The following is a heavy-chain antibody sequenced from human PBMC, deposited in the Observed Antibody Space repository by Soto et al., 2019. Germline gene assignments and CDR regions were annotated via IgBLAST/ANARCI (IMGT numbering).Heavy chain of an antibody. J-gene: IGHJ6*03. D-gene: IGHD3-3*01. CDR2: IYSGGST. V-gene: IGHV3-66*01. CDR1: GFTVSSNY. CDR3: ASPQAGTKYYDFWSGYSGSYYMDV. Sequence: GSVRRSCAASGFTVSSNYMSWVRQAPGKGLEWVSVIYSGGSTYYADSVKGRFTISRDNSKNTLYLQMNSLRAEDTAVYYCASPQAGTKYYDFWSGYSGSYYMDVWGKGTTVTVSS.